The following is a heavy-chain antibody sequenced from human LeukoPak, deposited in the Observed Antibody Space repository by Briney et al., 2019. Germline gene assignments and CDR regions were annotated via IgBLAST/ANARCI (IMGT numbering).Heavy chain of an antibody. Sequence: PSETLSLTCTVSGGSVSSGSYYWSWIRQPPGKELEWIGHIYYSGSTNYNPSLKSRVTISVDTSKNQFSLKLSSVTAADTAVYYCARDLGKGIAAAGTYYYYGMDVWGQGTTVTVSS. J-gene: IGHJ6*02. V-gene: IGHV4-61*01. CDR1: GGSVSSGSYY. CDR3: ARDLGKGIAAAGTYYYYGMDV. CDR2: IYYSGST. D-gene: IGHD6-13*01.